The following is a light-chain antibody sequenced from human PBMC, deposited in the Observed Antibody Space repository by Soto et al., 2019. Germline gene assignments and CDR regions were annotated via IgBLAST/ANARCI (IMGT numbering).Light chain of an antibody. CDR1: QSIRSY. V-gene: IGKV1-39*01. CDR2: TAL. CDR3: HHYAST. Sequence: DIQITHSPSSLSASVGDRVTITFRASQSIRSYLNWYQQERGKAPKLLIYTALSLQIGVPSRFSGSGYGTDFTLTISRLEPEDFAVYFCHHYASTFGQGTKVDIK. J-gene: IGKJ1*01.